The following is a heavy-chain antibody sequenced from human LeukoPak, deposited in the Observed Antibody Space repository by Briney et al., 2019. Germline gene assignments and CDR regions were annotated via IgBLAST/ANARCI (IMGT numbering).Heavy chain of an antibody. CDR3: ARARRRIAVAGTLNY. J-gene: IGHJ4*02. Sequence: ASVKVSCKASGYTFTAYYVHWVRQAPGQGLEWMGRINPRSGDTDYAQKFQGRVTMTRDTSTSTVYMELSSLRSEDTAVYYCARARRRIAVAGTLNYWGQGTLVTVSS. CDR2: INPRSGDT. D-gene: IGHD6-19*01. CDR1: GYTFTAYY. V-gene: IGHV1-2*06.